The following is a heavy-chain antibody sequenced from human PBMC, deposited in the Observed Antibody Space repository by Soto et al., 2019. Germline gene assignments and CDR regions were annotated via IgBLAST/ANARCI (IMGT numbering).Heavy chain of an antibody. Sequence: QVQLEQSGAEVKKPGSSVKISCKASGGTLSDHGVSWLRQAPGQGLEWVGGTIPVFNTANYAPEFQGRVTIAADKSTNIAYVELGSLRSDDTAFYYCARGVYGSGNYYTGPSAFDIWGQGTLVIVSS. CDR3: ARGVYGSGNYYTGPSAFDI. CDR1: GGTLSDHG. V-gene: IGHV1-69*06. CDR2: TIPVFNTA. D-gene: IGHD3-10*01. J-gene: IGHJ3*02.